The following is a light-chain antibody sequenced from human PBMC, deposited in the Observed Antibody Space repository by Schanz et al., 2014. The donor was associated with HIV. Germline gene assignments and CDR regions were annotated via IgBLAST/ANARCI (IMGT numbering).Light chain of an antibody. J-gene: IGLJ2*01. CDR1: SSDVGGYNY. Sequence: QSALTQPASVSGSPGQSITISCTGTSSDVGGYNYVSWYQQYPGKAPKLMIYDVSSRPSGVSNRFSGSKSGNTASLTISGLQAEDEADYYCNSYTSSSTLVFGGGTQLTVL. V-gene: IGLV2-14*01. CDR2: DVS. CDR3: NSYTSSSTLV.